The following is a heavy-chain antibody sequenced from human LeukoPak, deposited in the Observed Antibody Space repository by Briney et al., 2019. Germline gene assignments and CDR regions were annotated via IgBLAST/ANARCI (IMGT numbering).Heavy chain of an antibody. Sequence: GASVKVSCKASGYTFTGYYMHWVRQAPGQGLEWMGWINPNSGGTNYAQKFQGRVTMTRDTSISTAYMELSRLRSDDTAVYYCARIGLGYCSSTSCYLKGGFDYWGQGTLVTVSS. CDR2: INPNSGGT. V-gene: IGHV1-2*02. CDR3: ARIGLGYCSSTSCYLKGGFDY. J-gene: IGHJ4*02. CDR1: GYTFTGYY. D-gene: IGHD2-2*01.